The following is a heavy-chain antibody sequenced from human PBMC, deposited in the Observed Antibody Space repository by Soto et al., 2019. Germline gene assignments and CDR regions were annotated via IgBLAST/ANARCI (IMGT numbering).Heavy chain of an antibody. D-gene: IGHD6-25*01. CDR1: GDSMRGYHFY. V-gene: IGHV4-39*01. CDR2: AYFSGGNT. Sequence: SETLSLTCSVSGDSMRGYHFYWGWIRQAPGKGPEWIGSAYFSGGNTYYSPSLKSRVSISVDTSKNEFSLRLTSLTAADTAVYFCAYGSSSAWIDYWGQGTLVTVSS. J-gene: IGHJ4*02. CDR3: AYGSSSAWIDY.